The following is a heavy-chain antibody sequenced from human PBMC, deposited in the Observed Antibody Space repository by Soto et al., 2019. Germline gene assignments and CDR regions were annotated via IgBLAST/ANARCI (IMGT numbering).Heavy chain of an antibody. J-gene: IGHJ4*02. CDR2: INQDGGEK. D-gene: IGHD3-22*01. Sequence: EVQLVESGGGLVQPGGSLRLSCAASGFSCSTYWMSWVRQAPGEGLEWVANINQDGGEKYYVDSVKGRFTISRDNSKSTLYLEMNSLRAEDTAVYYCAKDYGSLTLISDYWGQGTLVTVSS. CDR1: GFSCSTYW. CDR3: AKDYGSLTLISDY. V-gene: IGHV3-7*01.